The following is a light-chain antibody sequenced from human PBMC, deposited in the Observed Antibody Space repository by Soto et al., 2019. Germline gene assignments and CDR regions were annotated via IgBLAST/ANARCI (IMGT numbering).Light chain of an antibody. CDR3: QMYSAYTWT. V-gene: IGKV1-5*03. Sequence: DIQMTQSPSTLSASVGDRVTITCRASQSISIWLAWYQQKPGKAPNLLIYRASTLQSGVPSRFSGSGSGTEFTLTINSLQPDDFATYYCQMYSAYTWTFGQGTKVEIK. CDR2: RAS. CDR1: QSISIW. J-gene: IGKJ1*01.